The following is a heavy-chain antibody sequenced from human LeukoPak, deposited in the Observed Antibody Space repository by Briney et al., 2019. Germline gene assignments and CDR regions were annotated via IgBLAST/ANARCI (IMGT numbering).Heavy chain of an antibody. CDR3: TRDKELEERWLQLIPDY. CDR1: GFTFGDYA. CDR2: IRSKAYGGTT. V-gene: IGHV3-49*03. D-gene: IGHD5-24*01. Sequence: GGSLRLSCTASGFTFGDYAMSWFRQAPGKGLEWVGFIRSKAYGGTTEYAASVKGRFTISRDDSKSIAYLQMNSLKTEDTAVYYCTRDKELEERWLQLIPDYWGQGTLVTVSS. J-gene: IGHJ4*02.